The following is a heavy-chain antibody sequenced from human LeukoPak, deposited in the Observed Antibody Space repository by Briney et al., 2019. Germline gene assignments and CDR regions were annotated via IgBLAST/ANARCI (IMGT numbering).Heavy chain of an antibody. J-gene: IGHJ6*04. D-gene: IGHD3-10*01. CDR2: INHSGST. Sequence: PSETLTLTCAVYGGSFSGYCWSWIRQPPGKGLEWIREINHSGSTNYNPSLKSRVTISVDTSKNQFSLKLSSVTAADTAVYYCAREGLLWFGEDKYYYYYGMDVWGKGTTVTVSS. CDR1: GGSFSGYC. CDR3: AREGLLWFGEDKYYYYYGMDV. V-gene: IGHV4-34*01.